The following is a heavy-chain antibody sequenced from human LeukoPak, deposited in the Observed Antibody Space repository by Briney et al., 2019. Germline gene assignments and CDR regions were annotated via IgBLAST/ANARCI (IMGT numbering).Heavy chain of an antibody. D-gene: IGHD6-13*01. CDR3: ARSRSAAAGMNY. V-gene: IGHV3-11*03. J-gene: IGHJ4*02. CDR1: VFTFSDYY. Sequence: PGGSLRLLCAASVFTFSDYYMSWIRDASGKGLEWVSYISSSSSYTNYADSVKGRFTISRDNAKNSLYLKMNSLRGEDTAVYYCARSRSAAAGMNYWGQGTLVTVSS. CDR2: ISSSSSYT.